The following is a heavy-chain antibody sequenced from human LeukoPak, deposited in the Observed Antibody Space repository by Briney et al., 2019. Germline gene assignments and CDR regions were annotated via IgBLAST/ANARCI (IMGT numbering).Heavy chain of an antibody. V-gene: IGHV4-59*01. CDR2: ISYTGST. D-gene: IGHD6-19*01. Sequence: PSETLSLTCTVSGGSISRYYWSWIRQPPGKGLEWIGYISYTGSTTYNSSLKSRVTISLDTSQNQFSLKLTSVTPADTAVYYCARAVEDFYYYMDVWGKGTTVTVSS. CDR1: GGSISRYY. CDR3: ARAVEDFYYYMDV. J-gene: IGHJ6*03.